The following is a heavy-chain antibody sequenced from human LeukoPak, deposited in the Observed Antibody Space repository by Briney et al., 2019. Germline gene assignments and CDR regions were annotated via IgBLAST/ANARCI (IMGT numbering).Heavy chain of an antibody. D-gene: IGHD6-6*01. CDR1: GGSISSGDYY. CDR3: ARRRSIAARPPLDY. V-gene: IGHV4-30-4*01. J-gene: IGHJ4*02. CDR2: IYYSGSP. Sequence: SQTLSLTCTVSGGSISSGDYYWSWIRQPPGKGLEWIGYIYYSGSPYSNPSLKSRLTISVDTSKNQFSLKLSSVTAADTAVYYCARRRSIAARPPLDYWGQGTLVTVSS.